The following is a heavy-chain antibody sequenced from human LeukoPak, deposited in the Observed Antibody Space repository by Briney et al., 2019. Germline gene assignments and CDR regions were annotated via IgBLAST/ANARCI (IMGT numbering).Heavy chain of an antibody. CDR3: ARQRAFDI. Sequence: GGSLRLSCVASGLTVSSNYMSWVRQAPGEGLEWVSVIYSGGSTYYADSVKGRFTISRDNSKNTLYLQMNSLRAEDTAVYYCARQRAFDIWGQGTMVTVSS. CDR1: GLTVSSNY. V-gene: IGHV3-66*04. J-gene: IGHJ3*02. CDR2: IYSGGST.